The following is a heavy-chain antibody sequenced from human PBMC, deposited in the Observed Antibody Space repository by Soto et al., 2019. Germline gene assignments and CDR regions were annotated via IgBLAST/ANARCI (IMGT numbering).Heavy chain of an antibody. CDR2: MYYSGST. V-gene: IGHV4-31*03. CDR1: GGSINSGGYY. Sequence: QVQLRESGPGLVKPSQTLSLTCTVSGGSINSGGYYWTWIRQHQGKGLEWIGYMYYSGSTYYNPFLRSRVTISAGASENHFALKLSSVTAADTAVYFCARGYRQTGYSSSWVFDYWGQGTLVNVSS. CDR3: ARGYRQTGYSSSWVFDY. D-gene: IGHD6-13*01. J-gene: IGHJ4*02.